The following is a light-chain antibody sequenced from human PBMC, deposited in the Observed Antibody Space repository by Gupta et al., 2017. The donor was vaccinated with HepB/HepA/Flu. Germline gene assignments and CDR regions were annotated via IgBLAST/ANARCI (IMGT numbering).Light chain of an antibody. J-gene: IGKJ5*01. Sequence: DIVMTQPPDSLAVSLDERATINCKSSQNVLYSNNKDFLAWYQQKPVHPSKLLISWASTRESGVPDRFSGSGTGTDFTLPISSLQAAAVAVYYCQQYYDPPITFGQATRLAIK. CDR3: QQYYDPPIT. V-gene: IGKV4-1*01. CDR1: QNVLYSNNKDF. CDR2: WAS.